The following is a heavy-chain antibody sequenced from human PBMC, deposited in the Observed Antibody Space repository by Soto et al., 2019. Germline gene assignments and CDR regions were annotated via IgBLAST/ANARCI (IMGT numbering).Heavy chain of an antibody. V-gene: IGHV4-34*01. J-gene: IGHJ4*02. Sequence: SETLSLTCAVYGGSFSGYYWTWIRQPPGTGLEWIGEINHSGSTNYNPSLKSRVTISVDTSKNQFSLKLTSVTAADTAVYYCARALREAYFDYWGQGTLVTVSS. CDR2: INHSGST. CDR3: ARALREAYFDY. CDR1: GGSFSGYY.